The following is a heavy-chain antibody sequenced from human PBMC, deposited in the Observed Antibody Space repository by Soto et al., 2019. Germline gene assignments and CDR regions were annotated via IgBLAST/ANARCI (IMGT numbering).Heavy chain of an antibody. Sequence: GGSLRLSCAASGFTFSSHAIHWVRQAPGKGLEWVAVIWFDGRNKYYADSVKGRFTISRDNSKNTLYLQMSSLRPDDTAVYYCARDRENSSTHFDYWGQGTLVTVSS. CDR3: ARDRENSSTHFDY. V-gene: IGHV3-33*08. J-gene: IGHJ4*02. CDR2: IWFDGRNK. CDR1: GFTFSSHA. D-gene: IGHD6-13*01.